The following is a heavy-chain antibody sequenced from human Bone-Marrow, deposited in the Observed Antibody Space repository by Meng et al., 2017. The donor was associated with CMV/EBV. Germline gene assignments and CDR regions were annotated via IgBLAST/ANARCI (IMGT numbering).Heavy chain of an antibody. V-gene: IGHV4-4*07. CDR1: SYY. J-gene: IGHJ4*02. Sequence: SYYWSWIRQPAGKGLEWIGRIYTSRSTNYNPSLKSRVTMSVDTSKNQFSLKLSSVTAADTAVYYCARTREVLRYFDWVAGSYYFDYWGQGTLVTVSS. D-gene: IGHD3-9*01. CDR3: ARTREVLRYFDWVAGSYYFDY. CDR2: IYTSRST.